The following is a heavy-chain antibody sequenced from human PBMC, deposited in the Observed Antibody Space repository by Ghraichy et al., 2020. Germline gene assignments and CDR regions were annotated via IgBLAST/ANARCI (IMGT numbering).Heavy chain of an antibody. CDR1: GFTFSNYA. CDR3: ARARSYDSSGYCDY. Sequence: GESLNISCAASGFTFSNYAMHWVRQAPGKGLEWVAVISDDGSNKYYADSVKGRFTISRDNSKNTLYLQMNSLRAEDTAVYYCARARSYDSSGYCDYWGQGTLVTVSS. V-gene: IGHV3-30-3*01. CDR2: ISDDGSNK. D-gene: IGHD3-22*01. J-gene: IGHJ4*02.